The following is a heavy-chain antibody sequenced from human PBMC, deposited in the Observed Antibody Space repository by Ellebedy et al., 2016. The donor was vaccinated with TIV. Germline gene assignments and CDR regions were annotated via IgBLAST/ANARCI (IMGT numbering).Heavy chain of an antibody. V-gene: IGHV1-18*01. D-gene: IGHD1-26*01. CDR1: GYNFKNFG. CDR3: ARYSGSPDY. J-gene: IGHJ4*02. Sequence: AASVKVSCKASGYNFKNFGISWVRQAPGQGLEWMGWISVNNGHTIYAQRFQDRVTMTTDTSTTTAYLELRGLRDDDTDIYYCARYSGSPDYWGQGTLVTVSS. CDR2: ISVNNGHT.